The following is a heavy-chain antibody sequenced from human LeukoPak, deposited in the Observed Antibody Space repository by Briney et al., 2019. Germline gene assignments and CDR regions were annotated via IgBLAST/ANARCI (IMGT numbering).Heavy chain of an antibody. V-gene: IGHV4-59*01. J-gene: IGHJ4*02. Sequence: SETLSLTCTVSGGSISSYYWSWIRQPPGKGLEWIGYIYYSGGTNYNPSLKSRVTISVDTSKNQFSLKLSFVTAADTAVYYCARGVGYSSGWFLFDYWGQGTLVTVSS. CDR3: ARGVGYSSGWFLFDY. D-gene: IGHD6-19*01. CDR2: IYYSGGT. CDR1: GGSISSYY.